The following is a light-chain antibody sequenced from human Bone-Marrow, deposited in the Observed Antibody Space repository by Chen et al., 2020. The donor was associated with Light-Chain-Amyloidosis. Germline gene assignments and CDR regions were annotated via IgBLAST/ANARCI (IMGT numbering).Light chain of an antibody. V-gene: IGKV3-15*01. CDR3: HQYNSWPPWT. J-gene: IGKJ1*01. CDR1: QTVGTN. Sequence: EIVMTQFPATLSVSPGEGATLSCRASQTVGTNLAWYQQKPGQAPRLLIFDASTRATGVPARFSGSASGTEFTLTVSNLQSEDIAVYYCHQYNSWPPWTCGQGTKVDIK. CDR2: DAS.